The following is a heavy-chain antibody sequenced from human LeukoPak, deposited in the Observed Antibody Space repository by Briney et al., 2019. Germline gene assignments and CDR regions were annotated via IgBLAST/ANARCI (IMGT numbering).Heavy chain of an antibody. Sequence: PPQTLSLTCTVSGGSISSGGYYWSWIRQHPGKGLEWIGYIYYSGSTYYNPSLKSRVTISVDTSKNQFSLKLSSVTAADTAVYYCARSNNWNYGNAFDIWGQGTMVTVSS. J-gene: IGHJ3*02. D-gene: IGHD1-7*01. CDR1: GGSISSGGYY. CDR3: ARSNNWNYGNAFDI. V-gene: IGHV4-31*03. CDR2: IYYSGST.